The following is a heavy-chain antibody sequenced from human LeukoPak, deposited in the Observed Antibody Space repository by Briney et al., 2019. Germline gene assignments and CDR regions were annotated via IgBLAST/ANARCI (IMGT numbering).Heavy chain of an antibody. Sequence: GGSLTLSRAPSAFSFSSYEMNWVRQPPGKWLEWVSYISSSSSYIYYADSVKGRFTISRDNAKNSLYLQMNSLRAEDTAVYYCAREEGSYSNWFDPWGQGTLVTVSS. V-gene: IGHV3-21*05. CDR3: AREEGSYSNWFDP. D-gene: IGHD3-10*01. CDR2: ISSSSSYI. J-gene: IGHJ5*02. CDR1: AFSFSSYE.